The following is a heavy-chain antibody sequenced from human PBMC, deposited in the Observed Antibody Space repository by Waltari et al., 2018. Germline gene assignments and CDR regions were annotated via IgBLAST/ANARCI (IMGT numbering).Heavy chain of an antibody. D-gene: IGHD1-26*01. J-gene: IGHJ5*02. CDR2: INHSGST. CDR1: RGSFSGYY. CDR3: AREGMGANQGWFDP. V-gene: IGHV4-34*01. Sequence: QVQLQQWGAGLLKPSETLSLTCAVYRGSFSGYYWSWIRQPPGKGLEWIGEINHSGSTNYNPSLKSRVTISVDTSKNQFSLKLSSVTAADTAVYYCAREGMGANQGWFDPWGQGTLVTVSS.